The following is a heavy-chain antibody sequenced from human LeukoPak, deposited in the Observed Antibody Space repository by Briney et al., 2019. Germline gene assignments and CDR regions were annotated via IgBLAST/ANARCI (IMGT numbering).Heavy chain of an antibody. CDR2: IYPGDSDT. V-gene: IGHV5-51*01. CDR3: ARIPLYGDYATPYYYYGMDV. D-gene: IGHD4-17*01. J-gene: IGHJ6*02. Sequence: GESLKISCKGSGYSFTSYWIGWVRQMPGKGLEWMGIIYPGDSDTRYSPSFQGQVTISADKSISTAYLQWSSLKASDTAMYYCARIPLYGDYATPYYYYGMDVWGQGTTVTVSS. CDR1: GYSFTSYW.